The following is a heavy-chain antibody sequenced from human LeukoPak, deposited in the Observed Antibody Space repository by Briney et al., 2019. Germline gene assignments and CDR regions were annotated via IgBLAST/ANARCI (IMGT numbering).Heavy chain of an antibody. D-gene: IGHD3-22*01. Sequence: SETLSLTCTVSGGSVSSGSYYWGWIRQPPGKGLEWIGNIYYSGSTYYNPSLKSRVTISVETSKNQFSLKLSSVTAADTAVYYCARQYYYDSRGYYYYYMDVWGKGTTVTISS. CDR3: ARQYYYDSRGYYYYYMDV. CDR2: IYYSGST. J-gene: IGHJ6*03. CDR1: GGSVSSGSYY. V-gene: IGHV4-39*01.